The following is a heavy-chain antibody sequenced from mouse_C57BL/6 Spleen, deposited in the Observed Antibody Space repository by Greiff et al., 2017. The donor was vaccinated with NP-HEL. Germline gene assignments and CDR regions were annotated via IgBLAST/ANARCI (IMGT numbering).Heavy chain of an antibody. J-gene: IGHJ3*01. D-gene: IGHD1-1*01. Sequence: DVKLVESGGGLVKPGGSLKLSCAASGFTFSDYGMHWVRQAPEKGLEWVAYISSGSSTIYYADTVKGRFTISRDNAKNTLCLQMTSLRSEDTAMYYDAREVYGSWFAYWGQGTLVTVSA. CDR3: AREVYGSWFAY. V-gene: IGHV5-17*01. CDR1: GFTFSDYG. CDR2: ISSGSSTI.